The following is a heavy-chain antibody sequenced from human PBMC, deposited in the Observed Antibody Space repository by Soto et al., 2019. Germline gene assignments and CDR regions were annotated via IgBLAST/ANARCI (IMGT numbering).Heavy chain of an antibody. V-gene: IGHV1-18*01. Sequence: ASVKVSCKASGYTFTSYGISWVRQVPGQGLEWMGWISAYNGNTNYAQKLQGRVTMTTDTSTSTAYMELRSLRSDDTAVYYCARAPLALGWFDPWGQGTLVTVSS. CDR1: GYTFTSYG. CDR3: ARAPLALGWFDP. CDR2: ISAYNGNT. J-gene: IGHJ5*02.